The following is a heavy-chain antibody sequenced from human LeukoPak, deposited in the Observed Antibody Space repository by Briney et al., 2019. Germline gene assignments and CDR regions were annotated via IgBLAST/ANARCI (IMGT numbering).Heavy chain of an antibody. D-gene: IGHD5-18*01. Sequence: SETLSLTCAVYGGSFSGYYWSWIRQPPGKGLEWIGEINHSGSTNYNPSLKSRVTISVDTSKNQFSLKLSSVTAADTAVYYCASEPITRSYGIRNPPNWGQGTLVTVSS. J-gene: IGHJ4*02. V-gene: IGHV4-34*01. CDR2: INHSGST. CDR3: ASEPITRSYGIRNPPN. CDR1: GGSFSGYY.